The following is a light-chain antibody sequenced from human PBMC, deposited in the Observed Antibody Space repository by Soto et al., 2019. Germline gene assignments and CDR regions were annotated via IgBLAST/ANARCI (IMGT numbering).Light chain of an antibody. Sequence: QSVLTQPPSASGTPGQTVTISCSGSSSNIGSAYIYWYQHLPGTAPKLLIYANTNRPSGVPDRFSGSKSGTSASLAITGLQAEDEADYFCQSYDSSLSGYVFGTGTKLTVL. CDR1: SSNIGSAY. CDR2: ANT. V-gene: IGLV1-40*01. J-gene: IGLJ1*01. CDR3: QSYDSSLSGYV.